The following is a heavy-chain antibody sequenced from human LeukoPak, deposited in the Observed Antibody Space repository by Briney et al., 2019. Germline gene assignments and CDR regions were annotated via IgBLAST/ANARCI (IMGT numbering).Heavy chain of an antibody. J-gene: IGHJ6*02. Sequence: GGSLRLSCAASGFTVSSNYMRWVRQAPGKGLEWVSVIYSGGSTYYADSVKGRFTISRDNSKNALYLQMNSLRAEDTAVYYCARDRGWSTSYYYYGMDVWGQGTTVTVSS. CDR1: GFTVSSNY. V-gene: IGHV3-53*01. CDR2: IYSGGST. CDR3: ARDRGWSTSYYYYGMDV. D-gene: IGHD6-19*01.